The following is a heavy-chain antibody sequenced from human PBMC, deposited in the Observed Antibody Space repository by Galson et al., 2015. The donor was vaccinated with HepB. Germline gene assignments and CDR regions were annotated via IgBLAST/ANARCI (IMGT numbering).Heavy chain of an antibody. V-gene: IGHV3-48*03. J-gene: IGHJ3*02. D-gene: IGHD3-16*02. CDR2: ISSGVSTR. CDR3: ARQITFAGVTVTDGFDI. Sequence: SLRLSCAASGFIFSNFEMNWVRQAPGKGLEWVSYISSGVSTRYYAASVKGRFTISRDNAKNSLYLQMNSLRAEDTAVYYCARQITFAGVTVTDGFDIWGQGTVVTVSS. CDR1: GFIFSNFE.